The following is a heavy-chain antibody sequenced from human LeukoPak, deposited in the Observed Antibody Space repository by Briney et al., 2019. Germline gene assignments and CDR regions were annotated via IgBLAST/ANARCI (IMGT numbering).Heavy chain of an antibody. D-gene: IGHD6-25*01. CDR1: GGSISSYY. CDR3: ARAAYYFDY. Sequence: SETLSLTCTVSGGSISSYYWSWIRQPPGKGLEWIGYIYYSGSTNYNPSLKSRVTISVDTSKNQFSLKLSSVTAADTAVYYCARAAYYFDYWGQGTPVTVSS. CDR2: IYYSGST. J-gene: IGHJ4*02. V-gene: IGHV4-59*08.